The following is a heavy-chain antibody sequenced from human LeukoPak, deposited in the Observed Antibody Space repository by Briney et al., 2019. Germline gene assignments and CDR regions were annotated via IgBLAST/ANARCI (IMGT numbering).Heavy chain of an antibody. J-gene: IGHJ4*02. V-gene: IGHV3-11*06. D-gene: IGHD1-1*01. CDR1: GFPFIDYS. CDR3: ARDHNYAFDN. Sequence: GGSLRLSCAASGFPFIDYSMKWVRQAPGKGLEWISYIGISSGNTKYADSVKGRFTISRDYAKNSLYLQMNSLRVEDTAVYFCARDHNYAFDNWGQGTLVTVSS. CDR2: IGISSGNT.